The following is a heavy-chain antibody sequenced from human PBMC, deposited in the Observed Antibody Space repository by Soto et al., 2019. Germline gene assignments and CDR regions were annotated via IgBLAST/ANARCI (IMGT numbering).Heavy chain of an antibody. CDR1: GFTFNTYW. Sequence: EVQLVESGGDLVQPGGSLRLSCVASGFTFNTYWMSWVRQAPGKGLEWVANIKEDGNDKYYVDSVKGRFTISRDNAKNLLYLQMNSRGAGDTAMYYCARFTRGSSGDYWGQGTLVTVSS. CDR2: IKEDGNDK. D-gene: IGHD6-25*01. J-gene: IGHJ4*02. CDR3: ARFTRGSSGDY. V-gene: IGHV3-7*01.